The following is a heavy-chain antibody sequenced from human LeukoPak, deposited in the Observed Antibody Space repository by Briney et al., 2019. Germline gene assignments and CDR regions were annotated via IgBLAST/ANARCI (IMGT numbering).Heavy chain of an antibody. J-gene: IGHJ4*02. V-gene: IGHV1-69*04. CDR3: ATDIPHDYGDSGDY. CDR1: GGTFSSYT. Sequence: GASVKVSCKASGGTFSSYTISWVRQASGQGLEWMGRIIPILGIANYAQKFQGRVTITADKSTSTAYMELSSLRSEDTAVYYCATDIPHDYGDSGDYWGQGTLVTVSS. CDR2: IIPILGIA. D-gene: IGHD4-17*01.